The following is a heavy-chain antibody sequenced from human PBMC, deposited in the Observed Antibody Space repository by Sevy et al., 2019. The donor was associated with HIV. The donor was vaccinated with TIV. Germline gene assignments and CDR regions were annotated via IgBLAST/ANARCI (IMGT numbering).Heavy chain of an antibody. J-gene: IGHJ4*02. Sequence: GGSLRLSCGASGFIFNSYWMTWIRQAPGKGLEWVATIKQDGSEKYYVDSVKGRFTISRDNVKNSVHLHMSSLRVEDTAMYYCARDYSWGQRTQVTVSS. CDR2: IKQDGSEK. V-gene: IGHV3-7*01. CDR3: ARDYS. CDR1: GFIFNSYW.